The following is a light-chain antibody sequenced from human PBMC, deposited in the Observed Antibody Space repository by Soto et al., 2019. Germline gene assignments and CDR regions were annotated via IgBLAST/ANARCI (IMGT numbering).Light chain of an antibody. CDR1: QSISSY. CDR2: AAS. J-gene: IGKJ4*02. Sequence: DIQMTQSRSSLSASVGDRVAMTCRASQSISSYLNWYQQKPGKAPKLLIYAASSLQSGVPSRFSGSGSGTDFTLTISSLQPEDFATYYCQQSYSTPFTFGAGTKV. CDR3: QQSYSTPFT. V-gene: IGKV1-39*01.